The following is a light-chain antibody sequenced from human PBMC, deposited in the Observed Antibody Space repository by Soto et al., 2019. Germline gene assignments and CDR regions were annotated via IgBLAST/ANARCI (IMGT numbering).Light chain of an antibody. CDR1: QSVTRY. CDR2: DAS. V-gene: IGKV3-11*01. CDR3: QQRSSWPRT. J-gene: IGKJ1*01. Sequence: DIVLTQSPATLSLSPGERATLSCRASQSVTRYLAWYQQKPGQAPRLLIYDASNRATGIPVRFSGSGSGTDVTLTISSLEPDDFAVYYCQQRSSWPRTFGQGTKVEVK.